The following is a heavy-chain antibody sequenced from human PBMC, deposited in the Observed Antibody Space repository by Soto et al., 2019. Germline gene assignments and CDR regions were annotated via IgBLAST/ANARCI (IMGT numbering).Heavy chain of an antibody. CDR2: MNPNSGNT. CDR1: GYTFTSYD. V-gene: IGHV1-8*01. CDR3: ARGRNYDFWSGYYTSYYYYMDV. Sequence: QVLLVQSGAEVKKPGASVKVSCKASGYTFTSYDINWVRQATGQGLEWMGWMNPNSGNTGYAQKFQGRVTMTRNTSISTAYMELSSLRSEDTAVYYCARGRNYDFWSGYYTSYYYYMDVWCKGTTVTVSS. D-gene: IGHD3-3*01. J-gene: IGHJ6*03.